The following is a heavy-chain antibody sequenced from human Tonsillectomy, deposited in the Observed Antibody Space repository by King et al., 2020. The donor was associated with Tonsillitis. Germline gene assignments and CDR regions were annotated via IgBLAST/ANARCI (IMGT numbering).Heavy chain of an antibody. V-gene: IGHV1-69*04. CDR3: ARGEGLMTTGTKHGAY. J-gene: IGHJ4*02. CDR2: IIPILGIA. D-gene: IGHD4-17*01. CDR1: GGTFSHYA. Sequence: QLVQSGAEVKKPGSSVKVSCKASGGTFSHYAISWVRQAPGPGLEWVGRIIPILGIANYAQKFQGGVTLTADKSTSTAYMELSSLRAEDTAVYYGARGEGLMTTGTKHGAYWGQGTLVTVSS.